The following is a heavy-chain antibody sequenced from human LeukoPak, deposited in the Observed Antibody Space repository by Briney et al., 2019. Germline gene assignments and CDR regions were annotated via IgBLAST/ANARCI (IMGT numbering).Heavy chain of an antibody. J-gene: IGHJ4*02. Sequence: GRSLRLSCAASGFTFDDHAMHWVRQAPGKGLEWVSGLSWNSGGIDYADSVKGRFTISRDNAKNSLYLQMNSLRAEDTALYYCAKGPGMATVKRYLDYWGQGTLVTVSS. V-gene: IGHV3-9*01. CDR2: LSWNSGGI. D-gene: IGHD5-24*01. CDR1: GFTFDDHA. CDR3: AKGPGMATVKRYLDY.